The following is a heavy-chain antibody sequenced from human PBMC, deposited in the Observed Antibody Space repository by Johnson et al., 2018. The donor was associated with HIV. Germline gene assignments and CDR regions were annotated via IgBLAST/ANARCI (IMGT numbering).Heavy chain of an antibody. D-gene: IGHD5-24*01. CDR3: ARGREAFDI. J-gene: IGHJ3*02. V-gene: IGHV3-64*01. CDR1: GFTFSSYA. CDR2: ISSNGGST. Sequence: VQLMESGGGLVQPGGSLRLSCAASGFTFSSYAMHWVRQAPGKGLEYVSAISSNGGSTYYANSVKGRFTISRDNSKNTLYLQIGSLRAEDMAVYYCARGREAFDIWGQGTMVTVSS.